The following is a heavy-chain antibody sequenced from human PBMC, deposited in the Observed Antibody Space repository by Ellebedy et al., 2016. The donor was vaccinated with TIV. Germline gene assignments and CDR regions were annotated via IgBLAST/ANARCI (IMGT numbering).Heavy chain of an antibody. CDR2: IYYSGST. CDR1: GGSISSYY. V-gene: IGHV4-59*01. Sequence: SETLSLXXTVSGGSISSYYWSWIRQPPGKGLEWIGYIYYSGSTNYNPSLKSRVTISVDTSKNQFSLKLSSVTAADTAVYYCASWIPGDSSGLFDYWGQGTLVTVSS. J-gene: IGHJ4*02. D-gene: IGHD3-22*01. CDR3: ASWIPGDSSGLFDY.